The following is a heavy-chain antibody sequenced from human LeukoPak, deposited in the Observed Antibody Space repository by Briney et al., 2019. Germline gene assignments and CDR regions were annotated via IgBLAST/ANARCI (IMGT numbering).Heavy chain of an antibody. V-gene: IGHV3-23*01. J-gene: IGHJ4*02. CDR1: GFTFSSYA. CDR3: AKAGNYDILSGYYYFDY. CDR2: ISGSGGST. D-gene: IGHD3-9*01. Sequence: GGSLRLSCAASGFTFSSYAMSWVRQAPGKGLEWVSAISGSGGSTHYADSVKGRFTISRDNSKNTLYLQVNSLRAEDTAVYYCAKAGNYDILSGYYYFDYWGQGTLVTVSS.